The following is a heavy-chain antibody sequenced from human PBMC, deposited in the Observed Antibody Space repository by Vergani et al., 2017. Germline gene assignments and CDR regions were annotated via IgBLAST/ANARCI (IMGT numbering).Heavy chain of an antibody. Sequence: EVQLLESGGGLVQPGGSLRLSCAASGFTFSSYAMSWVRQAPGKGLEWVSAISGSGGSTYYADSVKGRFTISRDNSKNTLYLQMNSLRAEDTALYYCAKGPSYYYYMDVWGKGTTVTVSS. CDR1: GFTFSSYA. J-gene: IGHJ6*03. CDR2: ISGSGGST. CDR3: AKGPSYYYYMDV. V-gene: IGHV3-23*01.